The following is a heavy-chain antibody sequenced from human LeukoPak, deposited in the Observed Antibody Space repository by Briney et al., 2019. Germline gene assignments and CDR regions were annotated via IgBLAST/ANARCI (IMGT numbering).Heavy chain of an antibody. V-gene: IGHV3-66*01. CDR2: LYSGDNT. CDR1: GFTVSGSS. Sequence: PGGSLRLSCAASGFTVSGSSMAWVRQAPGKGLEWVSILYSGDNTFYADSVKDRFIISRDNSMNTLSLQMNSLRAEDTAVYYCAKLRCTGGSCYYEAYFEYWGQGTLVTVSS. CDR3: AKLRCTGGSCYYEAYFEY. J-gene: IGHJ4*02. D-gene: IGHD2-15*01.